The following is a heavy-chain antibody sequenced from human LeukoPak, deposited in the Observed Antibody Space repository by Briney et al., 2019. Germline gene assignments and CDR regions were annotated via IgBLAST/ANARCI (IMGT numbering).Heavy chain of an antibody. CDR1: GFTFSSYG. V-gene: IGHV3-33*08. J-gene: IGHJ3*02. D-gene: IGHD6-19*01. CDR2: IWYGGSNK. CDR3: ARTYSSGWWRGAFDI. Sequence: GGSLRLSCAASGFTFSSYGMHWVRQAPGKGLEWVAVIWYGGSNKYYADSVKGRFTISRDNSKNTLYLQMNSLRAEDTAVYYCARTYSSGWWRGAFDIWGQGTMVTVSS.